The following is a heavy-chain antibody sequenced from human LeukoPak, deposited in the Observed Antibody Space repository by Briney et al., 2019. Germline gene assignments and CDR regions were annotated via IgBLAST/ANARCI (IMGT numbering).Heavy chain of an antibody. D-gene: IGHD3-22*01. J-gene: IGHJ4*02. CDR2: IFYTGDS. V-gene: IGHV4-59*08. Sequence: SETLSLTCTVSGVSSSSSYWSWIRQPPGKGLEWIGYIFYTGDSNHNPSFKSRVSISLDTSKDQISLKLSSVTAADTAVYYCARWGRFDTSGYFVADYWGQGTLITVSS. CDR1: GVSSSSSY. CDR3: ARWGRFDTSGYFVADY.